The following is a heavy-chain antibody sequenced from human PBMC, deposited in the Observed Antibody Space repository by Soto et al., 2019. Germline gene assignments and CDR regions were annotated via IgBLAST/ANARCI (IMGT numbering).Heavy chain of an antibody. J-gene: IGHJ6*02. Sequence: EVQLLESGGGLVQPGESLRLSCGASGFTFSTYAMSWVRQAPGKGLEWVSAVVGGGGSTYYTDSVKGRFTISRDNSKNTLYLHMSSLRVEDTAVYYCAKSQQWGLPLSGGIDVWDQGTTVTVSS. D-gene: IGHD1-26*01. CDR2: VVGGGGST. CDR3: AKSQQWGLPLSGGIDV. V-gene: IGHV3-23*01. CDR1: GFTFSTYA.